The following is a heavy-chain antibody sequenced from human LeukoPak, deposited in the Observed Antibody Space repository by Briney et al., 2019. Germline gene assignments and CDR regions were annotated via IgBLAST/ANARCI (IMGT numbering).Heavy chain of an antibody. V-gene: IGHV3-30*02. Sequence: GGSLILSCAASGFTFSIYDMHWVRQAPGKGRGWGTFIRYDGSTKYYGDSVKGRFTISRDNPKNKLYLQMNSLGPEDTAVYYCAKTYGYSSGWYQMYYFDYWGQGTLVTVSS. CDR2: IRYDGSTK. CDR3: AKTYGYSSGWYQMYYFDY. D-gene: IGHD6-19*01. CDR1: GFTFSIYD. J-gene: IGHJ4*02.